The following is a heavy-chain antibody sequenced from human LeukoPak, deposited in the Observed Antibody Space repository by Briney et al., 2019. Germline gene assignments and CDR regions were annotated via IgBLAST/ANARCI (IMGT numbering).Heavy chain of an antibody. V-gene: IGHV3-23*01. D-gene: IGHD1-26*01. Sequence: PGGSLTLSCAATGFTFDNYRMRWVRQAPGKGLEWVSTVNADGGNTYYADSVKGRFTISRDNSKSTLILQMNSLRVEDTALYYCTKRVKYGGTWDHFADWGQGTLVTVSS. J-gene: IGHJ4*02. CDR3: TKRVKYGGTWDHFAD. CDR2: VNADGGNT. CDR1: GFTFDNYR.